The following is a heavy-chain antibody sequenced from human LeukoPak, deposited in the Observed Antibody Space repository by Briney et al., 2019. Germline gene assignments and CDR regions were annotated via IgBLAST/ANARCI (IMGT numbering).Heavy chain of an antibody. D-gene: IGHD1/OR15-1a*01. CDR1: GFTFTTYH. Sequence: GGSLRLSCAASGFTFTTYHMSWVRQAPGKGLEWVANINQDGGTKYYVDSVKGRFTISRDNAINSVFQQMNSLRAEDTAVYYCARENWTNDFWGQGTLVTVSS. CDR2: INQDGGTK. CDR3: ARENWTNDF. V-gene: IGHV3-7*01. J-gene: IGHJ4*02.